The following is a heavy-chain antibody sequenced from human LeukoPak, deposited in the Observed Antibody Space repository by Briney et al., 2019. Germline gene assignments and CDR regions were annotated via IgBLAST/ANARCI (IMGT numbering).Heavy chain of an antibody. J-gene: IGHJ3*02. V-gene: IGHV1-2*02. D-gene: IGHD3-22*01. CDR3: GRGRSSGYYGGAFDI. CDR1: GYTFTGYY. Sequence: ASVKVSCKASGYTFTGYYMHWVRQAPGQGLEWMGWINPNSGGTNYAQKFQGRVTMTRDTSISTAYMELSSLRSEDTAVYYCGRGRSSGYYGGAFDIWGQGTMVTVSS. CDR2: INPNSGGT.